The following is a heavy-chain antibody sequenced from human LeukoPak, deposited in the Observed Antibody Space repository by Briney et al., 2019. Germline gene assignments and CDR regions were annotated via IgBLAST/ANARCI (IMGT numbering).Heavy chain of an antibody. J-gene: IGHJ4*02. D-gene: IGHD4-17*01. Sequence: SETLSLTCAVSGVSFNDYYWSWFRQTPGKGLEWIGEINHSGYTNDSPSLKSRVTLSIDTSRKQFSLNLRSVTVADSGIYYCTRMTTGHDYWGQGTLVTVSS. CDR2: INHSGYT. CDR3: TRMTTGHDY. CDR1: GVSFNDYY. V-gene: IGHV4-34*01.